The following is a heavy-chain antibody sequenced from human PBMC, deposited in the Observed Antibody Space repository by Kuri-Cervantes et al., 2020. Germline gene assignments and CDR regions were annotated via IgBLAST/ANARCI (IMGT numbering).Heavy chain of an antibody. Sequence: GGSLRLSCAASGFTFSSYWMSWVRQAPGKGLEWVANIKHDGSVKYYGGSAKGRFTISRDNARNSLYLQMNSLRAEDTAVYYCARYVYGVTTQFDYWGQGTLVTVSS. V-gene: IGHV3-7*01. CDR1: GFTFSSYW. J-gene: IGHJ4*02. CDR2: IKHDGSVK. D-gene: IGHD4-17*01. CDR3: ARYVYGVTTQFDY.